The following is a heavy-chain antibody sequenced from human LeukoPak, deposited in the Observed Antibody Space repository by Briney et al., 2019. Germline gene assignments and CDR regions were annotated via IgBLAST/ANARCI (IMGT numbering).Heavy chain of an antibody. Sequence: ASVTVSCKGSGYTFTCYYMHWVRQAPGQGLEWMGWINPKSGGTNYAQKFQGRVTMARDTPISTAYMELSRLRSDDAAVYYCARGQYYDSRRPFFDYWGQGTLVTVSS. CDR1: GYTFTCYY. D-gene: IGHD3-22*01. CDR2: INPKSGGT. J-gene: IGHJ4*02. CDR3: ARGQYYDSRRPFFDY. V-gene: IGHV1-2*02.